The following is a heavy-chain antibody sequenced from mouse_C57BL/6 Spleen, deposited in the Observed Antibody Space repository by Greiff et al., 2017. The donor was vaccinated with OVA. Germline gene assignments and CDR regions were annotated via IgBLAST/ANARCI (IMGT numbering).Heavy chain of an antibody. J-gene: IGHJ2*01. V-gene: IGHV1-61*01. CDR2: IYPSDSET. CDR3: ARSTAYGNCD. CDR1: GYTFTSYW. Sequence: QVQLQQPGAELVRPGSSVKLSCKASGYTFTSYWMDWVKQRPGQGLEWIGNIYPSDSETHYNQKFKDKATLTVDKSSSTAYMQLSSLTSEDSAVYYCARSTAYGNCDWGQGTTLTVSS. D-gene: IGHD2-1*01.